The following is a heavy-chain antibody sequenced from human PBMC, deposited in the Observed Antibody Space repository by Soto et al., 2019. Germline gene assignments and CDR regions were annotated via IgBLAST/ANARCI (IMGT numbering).Heavy chain of an antibody. D-gene: IGHD2-15*01. J-gene: IGHJ6*02. CDR2: LVVGTGNT. Sequence: GASVKVSCKASGFTFRSSAVQWVRQARGQRLEWIGWLVVGTGNTNYAQKFQQRVTISSDRSTNTVSMELSSLTSEDTAVYYCATGAYCSGGSCSDYYYYYYGMDLWGRGTTVTVSS. V-gene: IGHV1-58*01. CDR3: ATGAYCSGGSCSDYYYYYYGMDL. CDR1: GFTFRSSA.